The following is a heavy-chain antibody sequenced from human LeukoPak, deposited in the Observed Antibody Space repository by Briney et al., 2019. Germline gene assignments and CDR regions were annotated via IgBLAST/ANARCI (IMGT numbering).Heavy chain of an antibody. V-gene: IGHV4-59*01. CDR1: GGIIRTYY. D-gene: IGHD7-27*01. Sequence: PSETLSLTCTVSGGIIRTYYWSWLRQPPGKGLEWMGYIYHSGNTDYNPSLKSRVTISVDSSKNQFSLKVSSVTAADTAVYYCARDLGHFDYWGQGTLVTVSS. CDR3: ARDLGHFDY. J-gene: IGHJ4*02. CDR2: IYHSGNT.